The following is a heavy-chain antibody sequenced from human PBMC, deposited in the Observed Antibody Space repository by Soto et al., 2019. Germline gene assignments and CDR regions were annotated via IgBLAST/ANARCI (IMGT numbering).Heavy chain of an antibody. CDR3: ARDKSVTRNPHYAFDI. Sequence: GGSLRLSCAASGFTFSSYSMNWVRQAPGKGLEWVSSISSSSSYIYYADSVKGRFTISRDNAKNSLYLQMNSLRAEDTAVYYCARDKSVTRNPHYAFDIWGQGTMVTVSS. V-gene: IGHV3-21*01. D-gene: IGHD4-17*01. CDR2: ISSSSSYI. CDR1: GFTFSSYS. J-gene: IGHJ3*02.